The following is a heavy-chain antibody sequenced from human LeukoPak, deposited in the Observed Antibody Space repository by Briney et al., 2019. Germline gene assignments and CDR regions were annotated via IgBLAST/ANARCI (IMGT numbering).Heavy chain of an antibody. D-gene: IGHD2-8*01. CDR3: ARVGYCTNGVCYRVPDY. J-gene: IGHJ4*02. CDR1: GGSISSSSYY. Sequence: SETLSLTCTVSGGSISSSSYYWGWIRQPPGKGLEWIGSIYYSGSTYYNPPLKSRVTISVDTSKNQFSLKLSSVTAADTAVYYCARVGYCTNGVCYRVPDYWGQGTLVTVSS. CDR2: IYYSGST. V-gene: IGHV4-39*07.